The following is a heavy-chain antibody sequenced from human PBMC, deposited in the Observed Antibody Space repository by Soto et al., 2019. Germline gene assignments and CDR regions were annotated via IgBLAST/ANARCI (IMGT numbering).Heavy chain of an antibody. Sequence: PSETLSITCTVSGGSISFYYWSWIRQPPGKGLEWIGYIYYSGSTNYNPSLKSLVTISVDTSKNQFSLKLSSVTAADTAVYSCERHSSVDYFDYSGQGALLTVSS. CDR2: IYYSGST. V-gene: IGHV4-59*08. J-gene: IGHJ4*02. CDR3: ERHSSVDYFDY. CDR1: GGSISFYY.